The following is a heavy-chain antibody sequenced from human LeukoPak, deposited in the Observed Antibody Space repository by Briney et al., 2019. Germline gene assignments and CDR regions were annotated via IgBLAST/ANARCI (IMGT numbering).Heavy chain of an antibody. CDR2: TYYSGNT. Sequence: PSETLSLTCTVSGGSMTNYYWTWIRQSPGKGLEWIGHTYYSGNTNYNPSLKSRVTISIDTSKNQFSLKLSSVTAADTAVYYCARGVDTAMPGYYYGMDVWGQGTTVTVSS. V-gene: IGHV4-59*08. J-gene: IGHJ6*02. CDR1: GGSMTNYY. CDR3: ARGVDTAMPGYYYGMDV. D-gene: IGHD5-18*01.